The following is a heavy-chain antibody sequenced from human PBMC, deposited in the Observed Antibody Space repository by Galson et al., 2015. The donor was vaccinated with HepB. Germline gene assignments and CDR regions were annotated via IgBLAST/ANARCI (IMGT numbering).Heavy chain of an antibody. CDR1: GFSLTTTGVG. Sequence: PALVTPTQTLTLTCTFSGFSLTTTGVGVGWIRQPPGKALEWLTLIYWDDDRRYSPSLRSRLTITKDTSKNQVVLTMTSMDPVDTATYYCAHIMITYGGVIGLDGFDIWGQGTMVTISP. J-gene: IGHJ3*02. CDR3: AHIMITYGGVIGLDGFDI. CDR2: IYWDDDR. V-gene: IGHV2-5*02. D-gene: IGHD3-16*02.